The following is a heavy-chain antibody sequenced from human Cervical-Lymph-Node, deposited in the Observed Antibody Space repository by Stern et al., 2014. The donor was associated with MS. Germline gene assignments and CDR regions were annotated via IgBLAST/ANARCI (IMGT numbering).Heavy chain of an antibody. D-gene: IGHD1-26*01. Sequence: VQLEESGPGLVKPSGTLSLTCVISGGSISSNYWWSWVRQPPGKGLEWVGQIHPGGRTNYNPSLKSLITISSDKSKNQFSLELTSVTAADTAVYYCAGEHDYYKPNYFDPWGQGTLVTVSS. J-gene: IGHJ5*02. V-gene: IGHV4-4*02. CDR3: AGEHDYYKPNYFDP. CDR2: IHPGGRT. CDR1: GGSISSNYW.